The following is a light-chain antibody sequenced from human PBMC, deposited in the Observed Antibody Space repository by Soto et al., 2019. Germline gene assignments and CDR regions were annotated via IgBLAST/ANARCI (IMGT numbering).Light chain of an antibody. CDR3: SSYAGSNNDYV. V-gene: IGLV2-8*01. J-gene: IGLJ1*01. CDR2: EVN. CDR1: SSDVGGYNY. Sequence: QSALTQPPSASGSPGQSVTISCTGTSSDVGGYNYVSWYRQRPGKAPKVMIYEVNKRPSGVPDRFSGSKSGITASLTVSGLQAEDEADYYCSSYAGSNNDYVFGTGTKVTVL.